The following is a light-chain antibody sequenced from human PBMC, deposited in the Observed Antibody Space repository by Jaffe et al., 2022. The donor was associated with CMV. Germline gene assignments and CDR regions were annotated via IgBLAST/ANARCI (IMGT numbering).Light chain of an antibody. CDR2: RAS. CDR3: QQFYNYPWT. Sequence: DIQMTQAPSTLSASVGDSITITCRANQTINTWLAWYQQKPGKAPEVLIYRASTLESGVPSRFSGSGSGTEFTLTISSLQPDDSAIYICQQFYNYPWTFGQGTKVEIK. CDR1: QTINTW. V-gene: IGKV1-5*03. J-gene: IGKJ1*01.